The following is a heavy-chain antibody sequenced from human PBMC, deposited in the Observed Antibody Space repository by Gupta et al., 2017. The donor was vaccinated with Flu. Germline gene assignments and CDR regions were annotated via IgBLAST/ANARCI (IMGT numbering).Heavy chain of an antibody. CDR3: ARDLGYSYGPSGMDV. V-gene: IGHV1-3*01. Sequence: VQLVQSGAEVTKPGASVQVSCKASGYTFTSYYLHWVRQAPGQRLEWMGWIHAGNGNTKYSQKCQGRVTITRDTSASTAYMELSSLRSEDTAVYYCARDLGYSYGPSGMDVWGQGTTVTVSS. D-gene: IGHD5-18*01. CDR1: GYTFTSYY. CDR2: IHAGNGNT. J-gene: IGHJ6*02.